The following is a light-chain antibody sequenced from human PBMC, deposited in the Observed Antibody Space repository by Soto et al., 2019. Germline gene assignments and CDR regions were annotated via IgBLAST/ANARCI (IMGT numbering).Light chain of an antibody. Sequence: QSVLTQPPSASGSPGQRVTISCSGGSSNIGSNYVDWYQQVPGTAPKLLMYENDQRPSGVPDRFSGSKSGTSASLAISGLQSEDEADYYCAALDDSLNGYVFGTGTKLTVL. CDR3: AALDDSLNGYV. V-gene: IGLV1-44*01. J-gene: IGLJ1*01. CDR1: SSNIGSNY. CDR2: END.